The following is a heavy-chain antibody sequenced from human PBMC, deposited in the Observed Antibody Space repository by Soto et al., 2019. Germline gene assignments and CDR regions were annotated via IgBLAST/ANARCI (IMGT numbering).Heavy chain of an antibody. CDR1: GGSISSSSYY. V-gene: IGHV4-39*01. Sequence: QLQLQESGPGLVKPSETLSLTCTVSGGSISSSSYYWGWIRQPPGKGLEWIGSIYYSGSTYYNPSLKSRVTISVDTSKNQFSLKLSSVTAADTAVYYCARSYCSGGSCYWSYYYYYGMDVW. D-gene: IGHD2-15*01. J-gene: IGHJ6*01. CDR3: ARSYCSGGSCYWSYYYYYGMDV. CDR2: IYYSGST.